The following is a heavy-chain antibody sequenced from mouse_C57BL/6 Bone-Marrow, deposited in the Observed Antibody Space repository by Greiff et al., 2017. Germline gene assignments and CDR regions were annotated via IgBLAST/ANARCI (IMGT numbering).Heavy chain of an antibody. D-gene: IGHD3-2*02. Sequence: VQLKESGPELVKPGASVKMSCKASGYTFTDYNMHWVKQSHGKSLEWIGYINPNNGGTSYNQKFKGKATLTVNKSSSTAYMELRSLTSEDSAVYYCARSRRQLRRTWFAYWGQGTLVTVSA. CDR3: ARSRRQLRRTWFAY. J-gene: IGHJ3*01. V-gene: IGHV1-22*01. CDR1: GYTFTDYN. CDR2: INPNNGGT.